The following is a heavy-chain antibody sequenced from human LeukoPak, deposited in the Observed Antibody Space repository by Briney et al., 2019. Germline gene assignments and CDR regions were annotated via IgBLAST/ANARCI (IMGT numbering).Heavy chain of an antibody. J-gene: IGHJ2*01. CDR2: ISSSSSTI. CDR3: ARGLEDGYNYYWYFDL. D-gene: IGHD5-24*01. CDR1: RFTFSSYS. V-gene: IGHV3-48*01. Sequence: PGGSLRLSCAASRFTFSSYSMNWVRQAPGKGLEWVSYISSSSSTIYYADSVKGRFTISRDNAKNSLYLQMNSLRAEDTAVYYCARGLEDGYNYYWYFDLWGRGTLVTVSS.